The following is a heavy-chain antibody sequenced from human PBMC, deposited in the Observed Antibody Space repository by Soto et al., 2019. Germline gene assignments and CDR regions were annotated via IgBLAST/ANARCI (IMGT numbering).Heavy chain of an antibody. CDR1: GGSFSGYY. Sequence: QVQLQQWGAGLLKPSETLSLTCAVYGGSFSGYYWSWIRQPPGKGLEWIGEINHSGSTNYNPSLKSRVTISVDTSKSQFSLQLSSVTAADTAVYYCARVPYYYGSGSRVWFDPWGQGTLVTVSS. V-gene: IGHV4-34*01. CDR2: INHSGST. D-gene: IGHD3-10*01. CDR3: ARVPYYYGSGSRVWFDP. J-gene: IGHJ5*02.